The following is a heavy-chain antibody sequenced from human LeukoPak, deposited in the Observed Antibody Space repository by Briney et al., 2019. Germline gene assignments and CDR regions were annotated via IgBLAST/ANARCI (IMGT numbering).Heavy chain of an antibody. Sequence: SVKVSCKASGGTFSSYAITWVRQAPGQGLEWMGRIIPIVDVGTHDRKFQGRVSITADRPTSTVYLELRSLRSEDTAVYYCAREDQGDDPISGDFEHWGQGTLVTVS. J-gene: IGHJ4*02. CDR1: GGTFSSYA. D-gene: IGHD5-24*01. V-gene: IGHV1-69*04. CDR2: IIPIVDVG. CDR3: AREDQGDDPISGDFEH.